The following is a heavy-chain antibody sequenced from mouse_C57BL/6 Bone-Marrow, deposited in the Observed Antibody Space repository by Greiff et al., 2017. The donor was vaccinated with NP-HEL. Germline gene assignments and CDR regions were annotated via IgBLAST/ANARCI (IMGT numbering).Heavy chain of an antibody. Sequence: EVQRVESGGGLVQPGGSLKLSCAASGFTFTDYYMYWVRQTPEKRLEWVAYISNGGGSTYYPDTVKGRFTISRDNAKNTLYLQMSRLKSEDTAMYYCARADYGSSFLDYWGQGTSVTVSS. CDR1: GFTFTDYY. CDR2: ISNGGGST. CDR3: ARADYGSSFLDY. D-gene: IGHD1-1*01. V-gene: IGHV5-12*01. J-gene: IGHJ4*01.